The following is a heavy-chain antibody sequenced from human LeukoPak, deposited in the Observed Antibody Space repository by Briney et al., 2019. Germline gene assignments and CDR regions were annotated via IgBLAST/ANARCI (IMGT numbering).Heavy chain of an antibody. Sequence: YPSQALSLTCPVSGGSFSSGGYYWSWIRHPPGKGLEWIAYIYYSGSTYYNPSLKSRVSISVDTSKNQFSLKLSSVTAADTAVYYCARGDSSSWSFKIWGQGTLVTVS. CDR3: ARGDSSSWSFKI. D-gene: IGHD6-13*01. CDR1: GGSFSSGGYY. CDR2: IYYSGST. J-gene: IGHJ4*02. V-gene: IGHV4-30-4*01.